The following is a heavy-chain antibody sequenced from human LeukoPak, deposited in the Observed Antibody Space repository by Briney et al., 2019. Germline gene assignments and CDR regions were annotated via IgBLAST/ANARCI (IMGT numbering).Heavy chain of an antibody. Sequence: GGSLRLSCEASGFIFSSYEMNWVRQAPGKGLEWVSYISSSGSTIYYADSVKGRFTISRDNAKNSLYLQMNSLRAEDTAVYYCARGVMGIAAAEDWFDPWGQGTLVTVSS. J-gene: IGHJ5*02. V-gene: IGHV3-48*03. CDR2: ISSSGSTI. CDR1: GFIFSSYE. D-gene: IGHD6-13*01. CDR3: ARGVMGIAAAEDWFDP.